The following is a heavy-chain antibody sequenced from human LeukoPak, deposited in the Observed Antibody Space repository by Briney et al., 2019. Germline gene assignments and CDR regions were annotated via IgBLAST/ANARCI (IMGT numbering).Heavy chain of an antibody. J-gene: IGHJ4*02. CDR2: IGTAGDT. D-gene: IGHD3/OR15-3a*01. V-gene: IGHV3-13*01. Sequence: GGSLRLSCAAAGFTLSTYDMHWVRQVTEKGLEWVSVIGTAGDTYYAGSVQGRFTISRENAKNSLYLQMNSLRAGDTAVYYCARGTGTYFDYWGQGTLVIVSS. CDR3: ARGTGTYFDY. CDR1: GFTLSTYD.